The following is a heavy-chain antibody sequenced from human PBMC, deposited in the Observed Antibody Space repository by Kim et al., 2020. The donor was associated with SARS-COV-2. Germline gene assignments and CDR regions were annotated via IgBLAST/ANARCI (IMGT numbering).Heavy chain of an antibody. J-gene: IGHJ4*02. CDR2: ISHDGSNK. V-gene: IGHV3-30*18. CDR3: AKIYLGELDTTTSYGHDY. CDR1: GITFRSYG. D-gene: IGHD3-16*01. Sequence: GGSLRLSCVVSGITFRSYGMHWVRQAPGKGLEWVALISHDGSNKYYADSVKGRFTISRDNYKNTLYLQMNSLRAEDTAVYYCAKIYLGELDTTTSYGHDYWGQGTLVTVSA.